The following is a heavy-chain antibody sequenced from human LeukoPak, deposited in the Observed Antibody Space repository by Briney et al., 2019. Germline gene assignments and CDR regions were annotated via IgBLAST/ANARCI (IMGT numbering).Heavy chain of an antibody. J-gene: IGHJ4*02. V-gene: IGHV3-21*01. CDR1: GFTFNTYT. CDR3: ARAAGGVSGYDLYYFDY. D-gene: IGHD5-12*01. CDR2: ISSSSSYM. Sequence: GGSLRLSCAASGFTFNTYTMNWVRQAPGKGLEWVSCISSSSSYMYYADSVRGRFTISRDNAKRSLYLQMNSLRAEDTAVYYCARAAGGVSGYDLYYFDYWGQGTLVTVSS.